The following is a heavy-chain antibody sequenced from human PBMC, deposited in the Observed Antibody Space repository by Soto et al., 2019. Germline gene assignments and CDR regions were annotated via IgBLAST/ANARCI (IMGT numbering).Heavy chain of an antibody. CDR3: ARGMTPPGAPAWYYFDS. J-gene: IGHJ4*02. CDR2: FSLSGTT. V-gene: IGHV4-4*07. D-gene: IGHD2-8*02. CDR1: GASMTGTSY. Sequence: XETLSLTCTVSGASMTGTSYWSWIRQPAVKGLEWIGRFSLSGTTNYNPSLRSRVTMSADVSKNQFSLRLTSVTAADTALYYCARGMTPPGAPAWYYFDSWGQGTPVTVSS.